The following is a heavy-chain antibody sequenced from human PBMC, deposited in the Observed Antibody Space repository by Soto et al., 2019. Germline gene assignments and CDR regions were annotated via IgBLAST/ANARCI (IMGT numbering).Heavy chain of an antibody. V-gene: IGHV1-69*04. Sequence: SVKVSCKASGGTFSSYTISWVRQAPGQGLEWMGRIIPILGIANYAQKFQGRVTITADKSTSTAYMELSSLRSEDTAVYYCARDYYDSSGVFDYWGQGTLVNVPQ. CDR2: IIPILGIA. CDR3: ARDYYDSSGVFDY. CDR1: GGTFSSYT. J-gene: IGHJ4*02. D-gene: IGHD3-22*01.